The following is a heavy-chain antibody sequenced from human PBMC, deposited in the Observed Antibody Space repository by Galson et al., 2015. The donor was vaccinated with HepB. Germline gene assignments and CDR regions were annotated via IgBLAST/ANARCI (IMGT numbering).Heavy chain of an antibody. V-gene: IGHV3-23*01. CDR3: ARYTSDWYVPFDY. D-gene: IGHD6-19*01. Sequence: SLRLSCAASGFTFRSYAMGWVRQAPGRGLEWVSGISGSENTTKYADSVKGRFTISRDNSQNTLYLQMNSLTVEDSAVYYRARYTSDWYVPFDYWGQGTLLTVSS. CDR1: GFTFRSYA. CDR2: ISGSENTT. J-gene: IGHJ4*02.